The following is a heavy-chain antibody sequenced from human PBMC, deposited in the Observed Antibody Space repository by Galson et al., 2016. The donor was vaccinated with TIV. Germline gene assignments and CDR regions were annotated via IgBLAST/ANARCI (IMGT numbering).Heavy chain of an antibody. Sequence: QSGAEVTKPGESLKISCQGSGYSFATYWIAWVRQMPGKGLDWMGIIYPGNSGTRYSPSFQGQVTISADRSTNTAYLQWSSLKASDTAIYYCATSVLPPAVMPATSLHSWGQGTLVTVSS. CDR1: GYSFATYW. J-gene: IGHJ4*02. CDR2: IYPGNSGT. V-gene: IGHV5-51*03. D-gene: IGHD2-2*01. CDR3: ATSVLPPAVMPATSLHS.